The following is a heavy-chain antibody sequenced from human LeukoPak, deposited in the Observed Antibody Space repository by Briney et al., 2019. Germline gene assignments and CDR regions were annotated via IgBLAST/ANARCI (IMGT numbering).Heavy chain of an antibody. V-gene: IGHV3-30*18. CDR2: ISYDGSNK. Sequence: PGRSLRLSCAASGFTFSSYGMHCVRQAPGKGLEWVAVISYDGSNKYYADSVKGRFTISRDNSKNTLYLQMNSLRAEDTAVYYCAKGPTGFDPWGQGTLVTVSS. D-gene: IGHD1-26*01. J-gene: IGHJ5*02. CDR1: GFTFSSYG. CDR3: AKGPTGFDP.